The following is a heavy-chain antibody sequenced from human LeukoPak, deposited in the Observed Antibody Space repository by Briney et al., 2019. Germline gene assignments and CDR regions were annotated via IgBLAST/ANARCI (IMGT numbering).Heavy chain of an antibody. V-gene: IGHV3-9*01. CDR1: GFTFDHSA. CDR2: ISRESAFI. Sequence: GRSLRLSCAASGFTFDHSALHWVRQVPGKGLEWVATISRESAFIRYADSVKGRFTISRDNSRNTLYLQMNSLRAEDTAVYYCARDVDSSGYNYYFDYWGQGTLVTVSS. J-gene: IGHJ4*02. D-gene: IGHD6-19*01. CDR3: ARDVDSSGYNYYFDY.